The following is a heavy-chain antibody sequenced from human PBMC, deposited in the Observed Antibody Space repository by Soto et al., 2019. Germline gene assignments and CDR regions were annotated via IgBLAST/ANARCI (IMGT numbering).Heavy chain of an antibody. Sequence: EVQLVESGGGLVQPGGSLRLSCAASGFTFSSYSMNWVRQAPGKGLEWVSYISSSSSTIYYADSVKGRFTISRDNAQNSLYLQMTSMREADTAVYYCAREFWPLNWFDPWGQGTLVTVSS. V-gene: IGHV3-48*02. J-gene: IGHJ5*02. D-gene: IGHD3-3*01. CDR2: ISSSSSTI. CDR3: AREFWPLNWFDP. CDR1: GFTFSSYS.